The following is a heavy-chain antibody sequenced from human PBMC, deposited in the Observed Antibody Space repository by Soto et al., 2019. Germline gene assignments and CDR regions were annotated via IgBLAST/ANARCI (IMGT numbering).Heavy chain of an antibody. V-gene: IGHV4-39*01. J-gene: IGHJ1*01. CDR3: ASSRKTYSSSWAAEYFQH. CDR2: IYYSGST. Sequence: SETLSLTCTVSGGSISSSSYYWGWIRQPPGKGLEWIGSIYYSGSTYYNPSLKSRVTISVDASKNQFSLKLSSVTAADTAVYYCASSRKTYSSSWAAEYFQHWGQGTLVTVSS. D-gene: IGHD6-13*01. CDR1: GGSISSSSYY.